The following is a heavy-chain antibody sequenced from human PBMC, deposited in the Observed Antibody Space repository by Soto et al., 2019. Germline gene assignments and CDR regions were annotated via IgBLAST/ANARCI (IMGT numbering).Heavy chain of an antibody. V-gene: IGHV3-74*01. CDR3: VRDGVLPDY. J-gene: IGHJ4*02. D-gene: IGHD3-3*01. Sequence: EVQLVESGGGLVQPGGSLRLSCAASGFTFSSYWMHWVRQAPGEGLVWVSRITADGSTTSYADSVKGRFTISRDNAKNTLYLHMNSQRAEDTAVYDCVRDGVLPDYWGQGILVTVAS. CDR2: ITADGSTT. CDR1: GFTFSSYW.